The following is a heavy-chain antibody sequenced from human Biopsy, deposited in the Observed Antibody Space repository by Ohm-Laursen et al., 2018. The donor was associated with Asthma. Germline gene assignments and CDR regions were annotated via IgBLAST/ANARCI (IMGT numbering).Heavy chain of an antibody. Sequence: SLRLSCAASGFAVSRDYMFWVRQAPGKGLEWVSVIYSGGTSQTADSVRGRFTISRDYSKNTLYLQMHSLRAEDTAVYYCARGDSSNWSHYYFDYWGQGTLATVSS. CDR2: IYSGGTS. V-gene: IGHV3-53*01. CDR3: ARGDSSNWSHYYFDY. J-gene: IGHJ4*02. D-gene: IGHD3-22*01. CDR1: GFAVSRDY.